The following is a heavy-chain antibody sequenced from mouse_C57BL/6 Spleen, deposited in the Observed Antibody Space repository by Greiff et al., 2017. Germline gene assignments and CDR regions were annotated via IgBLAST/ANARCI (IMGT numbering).Heavy chain of an antibody. D-gene: IGHD1-1*01. CDR1: GYTFTSYW. CDR3: ARPNFPFITTVVAYYYAMDY. Sequence: VQLQQSGAELAKPGASVKLSCKASGYTFTSYWMHWVKQRPGQGLEWIGYINPSSGYTKYNQKFKDKATLTADKSSSTAYMQLISLTYEDSAVYYFARPNFPFITTVVAYYYAMDYWGQGTSVTVSS. J-gene: IGHJ4*01. CDR2: INPSSGYT. V-gene: IGHV1-7*01.